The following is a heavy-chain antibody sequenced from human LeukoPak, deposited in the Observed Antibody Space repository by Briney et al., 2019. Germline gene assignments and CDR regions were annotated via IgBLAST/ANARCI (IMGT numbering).Heavy chain of an antibody. D-gene: IGHD3-10*01. CDR3: ARVLGERVDY. CDR1: GYTFTSYD. J-gene: IGHJ4*02. V-gene: IGHV1-8*01. CDR2: INPNSGNT. Sequence: GASVKVSCKASGYTFTSYDINWVRQATGQGLEWMGWINPNSGNTDYAQRFQGRVTMTRETSTSTAYMELSSLISEDTAVYFCARVLGERVDYWGQGTLVTVSP.